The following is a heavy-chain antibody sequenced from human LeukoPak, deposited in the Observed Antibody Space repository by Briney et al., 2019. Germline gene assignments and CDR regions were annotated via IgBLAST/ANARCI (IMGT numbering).Heavy chain of an antibody. V-gene: IGHV3-23*01. J-gene: IGHJ4*02. CDR1: GFTFSSYA. CDR3: AVRAITMIVVVISAPLGY. Sequence: PGGSLRLSCAASGFTFSSYAMSWVRQAPGKGLEWVSAISGSGGSTYYADSVKGRFTISRDNSKNTLYLQMNSLRAEDTAVYYCAVRAITMIVVVISAPLGYWGQGTLVTVSS. D-gene: IGHD3-22*01. CDR2: ISGSGGST.